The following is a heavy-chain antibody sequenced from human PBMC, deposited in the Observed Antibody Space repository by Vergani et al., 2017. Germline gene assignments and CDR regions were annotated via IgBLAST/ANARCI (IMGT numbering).Heavy chain of an antibody. J-gene: IGHJ4*02. CDR1: RYSFTSYW. CDR3: ATQGGTGILPNYFDY. CDR2: IYPGDSDT. V-gene: IGHV5-51*03. Sequence: EVELVQSGPEMRKPGESLKISCKGSRYSFTSYWIGWVRQMPGKGLEWMGIIYPGDSDTRYSPSFQGQVTISADKSISTAYLQWSSLKASDTAMYYCATQGGTGILPNYFDYRGQGTLVTVSS. D-gene: IGHD7-27*01.